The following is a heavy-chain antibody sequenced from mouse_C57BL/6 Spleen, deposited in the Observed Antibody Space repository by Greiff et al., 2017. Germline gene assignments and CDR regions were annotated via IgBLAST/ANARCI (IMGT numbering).Heavy chain of an antibody. D-gene: IGHD1-1*01. CDR2: IHPNSGST. CDR3: AIITTVVAPDAMDY. Sequence: QVQLQQPGAELVKPGASVKLSCKASGYTFTSYWMHWVKQRPGQGLEWIGMIHPNSGSTNYNEKLKSKATLTVDKSSSTAYMQLSSLTSEDSAVYYCAIITTVVAPDAMDYWGQGTSVTVSS. J-gene: IGHJ4*01. V-gene: IGHV1-64*01. CDR1: GYTFTSYW.